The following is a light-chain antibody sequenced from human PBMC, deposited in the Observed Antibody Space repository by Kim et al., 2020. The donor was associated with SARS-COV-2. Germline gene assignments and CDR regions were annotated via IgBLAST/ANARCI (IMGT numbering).Light chain of an antibody. V-gene: IGKV3-20*01. CDR2: GAS. CDR1: QSVSRGY. J-gene: IGKJ3*01. CDR3: QQYGIAPFT. Sequence: EIQLTQSPATLSLSPGERATLSCRASQSVSRGYLASYQQKAGQAPRLLIYGASTMATGIPDRFSGSGSGTDFTLTISRLEPEDFAVYYCQQYGIAPFTFGPGTKVDIK.